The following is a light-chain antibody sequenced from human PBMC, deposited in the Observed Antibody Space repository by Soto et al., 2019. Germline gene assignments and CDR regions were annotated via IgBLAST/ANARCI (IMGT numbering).Light chain of an antibody. J-gene: IGKJ4*01. CDR2: AAS. CDR3: QQYNNWPPLT. V-gene: IGKV3-15*01. Sequence: EVVVTQSPAYLSVSTGEGATLSCRASQSVSSNLAWYQQKPGQAPRLLIYAASTRATGIPARFRGSGSGTELTLTITSLQSEDFAVYYCQQYNNWPPLTFGGGTKVDIK. CDR1: QSVSSN.